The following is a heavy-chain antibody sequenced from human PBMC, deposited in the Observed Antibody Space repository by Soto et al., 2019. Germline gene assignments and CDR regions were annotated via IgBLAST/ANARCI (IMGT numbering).Heavy chain of an antibody. J-gene: IGHJ6*02. CDR1: GFSLSTSGVG. Sequence: QITLKESGPTLVKPTQTLTLTCTFSGFSLSTSGVGVGWIRQPPGKALEWLALVYSNDDKRFSPSLKSRLTLTTDTSKNQVVLTLTIMDPVYTATYYCTHMMDSGLYGMDVWGQGTTVTVSS. D-gene: IGHD3-10*01. V-gene: IGHV2-5*01. CDR2: VYSNDDK. CDR3: THMMDSGLYGMDV.